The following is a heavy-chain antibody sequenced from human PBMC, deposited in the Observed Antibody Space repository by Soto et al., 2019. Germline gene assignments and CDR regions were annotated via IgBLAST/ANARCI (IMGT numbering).Heavy chain of an antibody. D-gene: IGHD6-13*01. Sequence: GGSLRLSCAASGFIFSSYGMNWVRQAPGKGLGWVAGIYNDGSNQYYADSVKGRFTISRDNSKNTLYLQMNSLRAEDTAVYYCAKYSSSWYDAFDIWGQGTMVTVSS. J-gene: IGHJ3*02. CDR2: IYNDGSNQ. V-gene: IGHV3-33*06. CDR3: AKYSSSWYDAFDI. CDR1: GFIFSSYG.